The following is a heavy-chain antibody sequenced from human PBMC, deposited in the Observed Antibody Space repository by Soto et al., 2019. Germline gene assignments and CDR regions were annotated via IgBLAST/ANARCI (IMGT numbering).Heavy chain of an antibody. CDR1: GFSFDLFG. CDR2: ISTRSTSI. V-gene: IGHV3-21*01. CDR3: GRVRQLISIYC. D-gene: IGHD2-21*01. J-gene: IGHJ4*02. Sequence: GGSLRLSGAACGFSFDLFGMNWVRQAPWKGLEWVSSISTRSTSIHYGDSVEGRFTISRDNANNSVFLKMNSLRVEYTAVYFCGRVRQLISIYCLGRGTLFAVCS.